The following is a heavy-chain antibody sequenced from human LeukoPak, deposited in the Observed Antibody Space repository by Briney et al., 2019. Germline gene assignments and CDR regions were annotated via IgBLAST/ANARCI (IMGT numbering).Heavy chain of an antibody. J-gene: IGHJ4*02. CDR1: GGSFSGYY. V-gene: IGHV4-34*01. CDR2: INHSGST. CDR3: ATAGGYNRRFDY. D-gene: IGHD1-14*01. Sequence: PSETLSLTCAVYGGSFSGYYWSWIRQPPGKGLEWIGEINHSGSTNYNPSLKSRVTISVDTSKNQFSLKLSSVTAADTAVYYCATAGGYNRRFDYWGQGTLVTVSS.